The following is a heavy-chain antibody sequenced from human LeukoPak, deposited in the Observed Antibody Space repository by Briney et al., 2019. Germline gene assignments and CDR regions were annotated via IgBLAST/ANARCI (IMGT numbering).Heavy chain of an antibody. J-gene: IGHJ4*02. CDR3: AKDGYNYDSSGHFDY. D-gene: IGHD3-22*01. V-gene: IGHV3-23*01. CDR1: GFTLSLFA. Sequence: QPGGSLRLSCAASGFTLSLFAMHWVRQAPGKGLEWVSAISGSGGATYHADADSVKGRFTISRDNSKNALYLEINNLRAEDTAVYYCAKDGYNYDSSGHFDYWGQGTLVTVSS. CDR2: ISGSGGAT.